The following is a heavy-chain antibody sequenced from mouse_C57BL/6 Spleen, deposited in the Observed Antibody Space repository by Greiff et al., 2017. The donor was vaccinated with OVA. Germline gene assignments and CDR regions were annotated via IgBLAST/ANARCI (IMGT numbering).Heavy chain of an antibody. V-gene: IGHV14-2*01. D-gene: IGHD1-1*01. Sequence: EVKLVESGAELVKPGASVKLSCTASGFNIKDYYMPWVKQRTEQGLEWIGRIDPEDGETKYAPKFQGKATITADTSSNTAYLQLSSLTSEDTAVYYCAKGGSSEFAYWGQGTLVTVSA. CDR3: AKGGSSEFAY. J-gene: IGHJ3*01. CDR2: IDPEDGET. CDR1: GFNIKDYY.